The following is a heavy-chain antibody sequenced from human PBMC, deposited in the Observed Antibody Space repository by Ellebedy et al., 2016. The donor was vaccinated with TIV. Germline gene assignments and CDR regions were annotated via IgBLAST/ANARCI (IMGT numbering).Heavy chain of an antibody. CDR1: GYTFTSYG. CDR2: ISAYNGNT. D-gene: IGHD3-10*01. J-gene: IGHJ5*02. V-gene: IGHV1-18*01. CDR3: ARSPLLWFGESGWFDP. Sequence: ASVKVSCXASGYTFTSYGISWVRQAPGQGLEWMGWISAYNGNTNYAQKLQDRVTTTTDTSTSTAYMELRSLRSDDTAVYHCARSPLLWFGESGWFDPWGQGTLVTVSS.